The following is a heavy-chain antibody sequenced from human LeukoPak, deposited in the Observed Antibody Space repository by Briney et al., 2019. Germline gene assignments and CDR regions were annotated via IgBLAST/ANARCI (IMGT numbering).Heavy chain of an antibody. CDR1: GFTFSDYN. J-gene: IGHJ4*02. V-gene: IGHV3-21*01. CDR2: ISSSSTYI. Sequence: GGSLRLSCATSGFTFSDYNMNWVRQAPGKGLEWVSSISSSSTYIYYADSVKGRFTISRDNARNSVYLQMNSLRAEDSAVYLCARPVGTATAGYWGQGILVTVSS. CDR3: ARPVGTATAGY. D-gene: IGHD1-26*01.